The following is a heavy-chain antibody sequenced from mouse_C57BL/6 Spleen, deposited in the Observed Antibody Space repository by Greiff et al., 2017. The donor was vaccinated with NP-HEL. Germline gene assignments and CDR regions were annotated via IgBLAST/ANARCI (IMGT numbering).Heavy chain of an antibody. CDR3: ARDKDDGYLAWFAY. D-gene: IGHD2-3*01. J-gene: IGHJ3*01. CDR2: ISDGGSYT. CDR1: GFTFSSYA. V-gene: IGHV5-4*01. Sequence: EVKLVESGGGLVKPGGSLKLSCAASGFTFSSYAMSWVRQTPEKRLEWVATISDGGSYTYYPDNVKGRFTISRDNAKNNLYLQMSHLKSEDTAMYYCARDKDDGYLAWFAYWGQGTLVTVSA.